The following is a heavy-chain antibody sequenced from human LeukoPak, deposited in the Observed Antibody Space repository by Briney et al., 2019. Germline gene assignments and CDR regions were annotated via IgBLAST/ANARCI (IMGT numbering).Heavy chain of an antibody. CDR3: ARDYCSGGSCYHLNWFDP. CDR2: INHSGST. V-gene: IGHV4-34*01. D-gene: IGHD2-15*01. J-gene: IGHJ5*02. Sequence: SETLSLTCAVYGGSFSGYYWSWIRQPPGKGLEWIGEINHSGSTNYNPSLKSRVTISVDTSKNQFSLKLSSVTAADTAVYYCARDYCSGGSCYHLNWFDPWGQGTLVTVSS. CDR1: GGSFSGYY.